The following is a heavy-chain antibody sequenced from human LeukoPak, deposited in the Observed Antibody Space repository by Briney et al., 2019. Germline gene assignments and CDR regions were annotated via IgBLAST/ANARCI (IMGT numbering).Heavy chain of an antibody. D-gene: IGHD5-18*01. CDR2: IRYDGTNK. V-gene: IGHV3-33*01. CDR1: GFSFSSYG. J-gene: IGHJ4*02. Sequence: GGSVTLSCAASGFSFSSYGMHWVRQAPGKGLEWVAVIRYDGTNKYYADSVKGRFTISRDNSKNTLYLQMNSLRAEDTAVYYCARDQRGFSYSKYYFDYWGQGTLVTVSS. CDR3: ARDQRGFSYSKYYFDY.